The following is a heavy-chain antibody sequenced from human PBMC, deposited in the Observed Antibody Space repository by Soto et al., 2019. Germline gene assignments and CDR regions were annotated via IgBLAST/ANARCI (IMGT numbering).Heavy chain of an antibody. CDR3: ASWITMVRGVIQGWFDP. CDR1: GGSISSYY. V-gene: IGHV4-59*01. D-gene: IGHD3-10*01. J-gene: IGHJ5*02. CDR2: IYYSGST. Sequence: SETLSLTCTVSGGSISSYYWSWIRQPPGKGLEWIGYIYYSGSTNYNPSLRSRVTISVDTSKNQFSLKLSSVTAADTAVYYCASWITMVRGVIQGWFDPWGQGTLVTVS.